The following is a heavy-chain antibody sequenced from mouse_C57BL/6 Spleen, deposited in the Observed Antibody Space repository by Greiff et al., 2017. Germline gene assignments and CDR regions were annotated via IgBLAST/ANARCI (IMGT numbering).Heavy chain of an antibody. V-gene: IGHV1-76*01. Sequence: VQLQESGAELVRPGASVKLSCKASGYTFTDYYINWVKQRPGQGLEWIARIYPGSGNTYYNEKFKGKATLTAEKSSSTAYMQLSSLTSEDSAVYFCARSGGPGYFDVWGTGTTVTVSS. CDR2: IYPGSGNT. CDR3: ARSGGPGYFDV. CDR1: GYTFTDYY. J-gene: IGHJ1*03. D-gene: IGHD3-1*01.